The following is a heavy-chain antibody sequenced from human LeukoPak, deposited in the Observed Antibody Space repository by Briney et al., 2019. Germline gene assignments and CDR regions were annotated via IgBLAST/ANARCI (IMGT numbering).Heavy chain of an antibody. Sequence: ASVKVSCKASGYTFTGYFMHWVRQAPGQGLGWMGWINPNSGGTNYAQKFQGRVTMTKDTSISTAYMELSRLRSDDTAVYYCARVASSSWYVDAFDIWGQGTMVTVSS. V-gene: IGHV1-2*02. CDR2: INPNSGGT. CDR3: ARVASSSWYVDAFDI. CDR1: GYTFTGYF. D-gene: IGHD6-13*01. J-gene: IGHJ3*02.